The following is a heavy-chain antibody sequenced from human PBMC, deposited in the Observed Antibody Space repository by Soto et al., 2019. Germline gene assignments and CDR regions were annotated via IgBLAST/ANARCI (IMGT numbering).Heavy chain of an antibody. CDR3: AQMGPRYCANCARGWGLDAFDF. CDR1: GFSLGTYGVG. J-gene: IGHJ3*01. V-gene: IGHV2-5*02. CDR2: VFWDDDK. Sequence: QITLKESGPTLVKPTQPLTLTCTLSGFSLGTYGVGVAWIRQPPGKGLEWLGLVFWDDDKLYSPSLMSRLTITTVSSRNQVVITITNPEPVDTASYFFAQMGPRYCANCARGWGLDAFDFWGQGTMVTVS. D-gene: IGHD2-15*01.